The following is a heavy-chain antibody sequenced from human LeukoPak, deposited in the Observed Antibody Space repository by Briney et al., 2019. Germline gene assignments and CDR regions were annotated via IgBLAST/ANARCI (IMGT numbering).Heavy chain of an antibody. CDR3: ARNRGGLGILEY. J-gene: IGHJ4*02. CDR2: IKPDGSEK. D-gene: IGHD7-27*01. V-gene: IGHV3-7*01. CDR1: GFTFSSYL. Sequence: GGSLRLSCAASGFTFSSYLMSWIRQAPGKGLEWVANIKPDGSEKYYVDSVKGRFTISRDNAKNSLYLQMNSLRAEDTAVYYCARNRGGLGILEYWGQGTLVTVSS.